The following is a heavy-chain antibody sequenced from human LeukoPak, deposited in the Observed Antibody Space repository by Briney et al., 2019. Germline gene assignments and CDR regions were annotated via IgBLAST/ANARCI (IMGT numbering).Heavy chain of an antibody. CDR3: ATDIPKTLCLDY. CDR2: IKQDGSEK. J-gene: IGHJ4*02. CDR1: GLTFSTYG. V-gene: IGHV3-7*03. Sequence: PGGSLRLSCAASGLTFSTYGMNWVRQAPGKGLEWVANIKQDGSEKYYVDSVKGQFTVSRDNPKNALYLEMNNLRAEDTAIYRCATDIPKTLCLDYWGQGTLVTVCS.